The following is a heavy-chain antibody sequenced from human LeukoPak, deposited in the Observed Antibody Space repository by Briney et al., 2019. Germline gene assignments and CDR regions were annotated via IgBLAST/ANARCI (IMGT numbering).Heavy chain of an antibody. V-gene: IGHV3-23*01. Sequence: GGSLRLSCAASGFTFSSYGMSWVRQAPGEGLEWVSSIFPSGGEIHYADSVRGRFTISRDNSKSTLSLQMNSLRAEDTAIYYCATYRQVLLPFESWGQGTLVTVSS. CDR3: ATYRQVLLPFES. D-gene: IGHD2-8*02. CDR1: GFTFSSYG. J-gene: IGHJ4*02. CDR2: IFPSGGEI.